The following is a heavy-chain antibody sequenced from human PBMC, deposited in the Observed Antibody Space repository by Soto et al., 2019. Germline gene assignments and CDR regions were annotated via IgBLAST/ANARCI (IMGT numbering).Heavy chain of an antibody. V-gene: IGHV5-51*01. CDR3: ARRITSSTGWDY. CDR1: GYMFTSYW. CDR2: IHGGDSNT. J-gene: IGHJ4*02. D-gene: IGHD6-19*01. Sequence: GESLKIFCKGSGYMFTSYWIGWVRQMPGKGLEWMGIIHGGDSNTRYSPSFDGQVTISTDKSINTAYLQWSSLKASDTAMYYCARRITSSTGWDYWGQGTLVTVSS.